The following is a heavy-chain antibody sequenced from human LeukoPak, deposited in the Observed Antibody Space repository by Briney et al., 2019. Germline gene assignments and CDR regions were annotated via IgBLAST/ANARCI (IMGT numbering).Heavy chain of an antibody. V-gene: IGHV4-39*01. Sequence: PSETVSLTCTVSGGSISSSSYYWGWIRQPPGKGLEWIGSIYYSGSTSYNASLKSRITISVDTSKNQFSLKLSSVTAADTAVYYCARIGKQLNWFDPWGQGTLVTVSS. CDR3: ARIGKQLNWFDP. CDR2: IYYSGST. D-gene: IGHD6-13*01. J-gene: IGHJ5*02. CDR1: GGSISSSSYY.